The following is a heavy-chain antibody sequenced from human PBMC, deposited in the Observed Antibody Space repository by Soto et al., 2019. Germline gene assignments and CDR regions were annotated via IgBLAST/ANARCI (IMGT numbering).Heavy chain of an antibody. CDR1: GDSVSSVTAT. J-gene: IGHJ2*01. V-gene: IGHV6-1*01. Sequence: QVQLQQSGPGLVKPSQTLSLMCDISGDSVSSVTATWSWIRQSPSRGLEWLGRTYYRSKWYNDYAMSVKGRIVITPDTSKNQVSLQLNSVTPEDTATCFCARDGSGFHWYFDVWGRGTLVTVSS. CDR3: ARDGSGFHWYFDV. CDR2: TYYRSKWYN. D-gene: IGHD6-19*01.